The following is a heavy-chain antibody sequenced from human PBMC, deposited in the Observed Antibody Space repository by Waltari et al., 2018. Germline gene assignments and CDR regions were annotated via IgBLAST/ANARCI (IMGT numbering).Heavy chain of an antibody. D-gene: IGHD3-3*01. J-gene: IGHJ4*02. CDR1: GYSISSGYY. CDR2: IYHSGST. CDR3: AGTIFGEFDY. V-gene: IGHV4-38-2*02. Sequence: QVQLQESGPGLVKPSETLSLTCTVSGYSISSGYYWGWIRQPPGKGLEWIGSIYHSGSTYYNPSLKSRVTISVDTSKNQFSLNLSSVTAADTAVYYCAGTIFGEFDYWGQGTLVTVSS.